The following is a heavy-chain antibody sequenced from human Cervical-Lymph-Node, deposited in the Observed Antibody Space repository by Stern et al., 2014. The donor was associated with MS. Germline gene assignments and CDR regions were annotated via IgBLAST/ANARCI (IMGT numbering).Heavy chain of an antibody. CDR3: ASAYSSSHYYFDY. CDR2: IWYDGSNP. D-gene: IGHD6-13*01. Sequence: VQLGESGGGVVQPGRSLRLSCAASGFSFSRYAMHWVRPAPGKGLEWVALIWYDGSNPYYADSVTGRFTISRDNFKNTLYLQMNSLRAEDTAVYYCASAYSSSHYYFDYWGQGTLVTVSS. J-gene: IGHJ4*02. CDR1: GFSFSRYA. V-gene: IGHV3-33*01.